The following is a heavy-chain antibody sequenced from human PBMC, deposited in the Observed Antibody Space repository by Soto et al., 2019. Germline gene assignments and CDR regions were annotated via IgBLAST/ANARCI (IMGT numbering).Heavy chain of an antibody. D-gene: IGHD3-16*01. Sequence: QVQLMESGGGVVQPGRSLRLSCAASGFTFRNYAMHWVRQAPGKGPEWVAVISYDENNKYYADSVKGRCTISRDNSKNTVHLQMNSLRVEDTAVYYXXXGXXXXXXXSLPHDWGQGTLVTVSS. CDR3: XXGXXXXXXXSLPHD. V-gene: IGHV3-30-3*01. CDR2: ISYDENNK. CDR1: GFTFRNYA. J-gene: IGHJ4*02.